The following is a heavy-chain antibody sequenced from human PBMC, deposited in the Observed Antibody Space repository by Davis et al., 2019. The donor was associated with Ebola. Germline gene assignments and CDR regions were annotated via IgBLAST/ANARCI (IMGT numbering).Heavy chain of an antibody. CDR3: ARGPFSMVKGVIPFDY. V-gene: IGHV4-39*01. CDR1: GGSISSSSYY. CDR2: IYYSGST. J-gene: IGHJ4*02. D-gene: IGHD3-10*01. Sequence: SETLSLTCTVSGGSISSSSYYWGWIRQPPGKGLEWIGSIYYSGSTYYNPSLKSRVTISVDTSKNQFSLKLSSVTAADTAVYYCARGPFSMVKGVIPFDYWGQGTLVTVSS.